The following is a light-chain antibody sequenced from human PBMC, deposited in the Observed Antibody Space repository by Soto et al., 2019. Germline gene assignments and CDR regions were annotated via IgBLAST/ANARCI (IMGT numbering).Light chain of an antibody. CDR3: SSYTGSSINTVV. J-gene: IGLJ2*01. CDR2: EVS. Sequence: ALTQPASVSGSPGQSITISCTGTSSDVGKYNYVSWYQQHPAKAPKLMIFEVSNRPSGVSNRFSGPKSGNTASLTISGLQAEDEAEYYCSSYTGSSINTVVFGGGTKLTVL. V-gene: IGLV2-14*01. CDR1: SSDVGKYNY.